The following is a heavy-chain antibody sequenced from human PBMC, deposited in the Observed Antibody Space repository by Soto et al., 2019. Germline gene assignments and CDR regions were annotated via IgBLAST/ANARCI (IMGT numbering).Heavy chain of an antibody. CDR1: GGSFSTYC. V-gene: IGHV4-34*01. J-gene: IGHJ5*02. D-gene: IGHD2-2*01. CDR2: INHGGTT. CDR3: ARGGRYCSGTSCYAFDP. Sequence: SATLSLTRAFYGGSFSTYCRSWIRQPPGKGLEWIGEINHGGTTNYNPSLKSRVTISLDTSKNQLSLKLTSVNAADTAVYYCARGGRYCSGTSCYAFDPWGQGTLVTVS.